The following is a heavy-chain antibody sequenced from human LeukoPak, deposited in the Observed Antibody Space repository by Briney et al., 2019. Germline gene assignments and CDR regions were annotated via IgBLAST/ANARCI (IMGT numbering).Heavy chain of an antibody. J-gene: IGHJ4*02. Sequence: GGSLRLSCAASGFSFNSYSMHWIRQAPGKGLEWVALISYDGSNKDYANSVKGRFTISRDNSKNTLYVQINSLRAEDTAVYYCARGVRGSSWVSFEYWGQGTLVTVSS. CDR1: GFSFNSYS. CDR3: ARGVRGSSWVSFEY. D-gene: IGHD6-13*01. CDR2: ISYDGSNK. V-gene: IGHV3-30*04.